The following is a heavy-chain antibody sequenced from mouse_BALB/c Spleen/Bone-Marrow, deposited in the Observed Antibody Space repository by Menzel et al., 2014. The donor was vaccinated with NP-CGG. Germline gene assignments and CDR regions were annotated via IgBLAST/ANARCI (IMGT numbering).Heavy chain of an antibody. CDR1: EFSLTSYG. CDR3: ARGGSSRAWFAY. D-gene: IGHD1-1*01. V-gene: IGHV2-9*02. CDR2: IWAGGST. J-gene: IGHJ3*01. Sequence: VNVVDSGPGLVAPSQSLSIPCTVSEFSLTSYGVHWVRQPPGKGLEWLGVIWAGGSTNYNSALMSRLSISKDNSKSQVFLKMNSPQTDDTAMYYCARGGSSRAWFAYWGQGTLVTVSA.